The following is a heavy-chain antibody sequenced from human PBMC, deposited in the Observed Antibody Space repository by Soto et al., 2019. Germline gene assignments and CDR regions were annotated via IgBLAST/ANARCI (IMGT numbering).Heavy chain of an antibody. CDR1: GGALSSYY. J-gene: IGHJ6*02. CDR3: ARVAHCISSSCYGRIYGMDV. CDR2: IYYSGST. Sequence: ETLSLTCTVSGGALSSYYWSWVRQPPGKGLEWIGYIYYSGSTNYNPSLKSRVTISVDTSKNQFSLKLSSVTAADTAVYYCARVAHCISSSCYGRIYGMDVWGQGTTVTVSS. V-gene: IGHV4-59*01. D-gene: IGHD2-2*01.